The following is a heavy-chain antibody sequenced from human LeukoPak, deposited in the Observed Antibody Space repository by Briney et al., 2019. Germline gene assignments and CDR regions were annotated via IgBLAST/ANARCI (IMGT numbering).Heavy chain of an antibody. CDR1: GYTFTNYY. V-gene: IGHV1-46*01. CDR2: IVPSSGGT. J-gene: IGHJ4*02. D-gene: IGHD5-24*01. CDR3: ARDYRRDGYNRGVDH. Sequence: RASVKVSCKASGYTFTNYYMHWVRQAPGQGLKWMGMIVPSSGGTAYAQKFQGKFTMTRDTSTSTVYMELNSLTSDDTAVYSCARDYRRDGYNRGVDHWGQGTLVTVSS.